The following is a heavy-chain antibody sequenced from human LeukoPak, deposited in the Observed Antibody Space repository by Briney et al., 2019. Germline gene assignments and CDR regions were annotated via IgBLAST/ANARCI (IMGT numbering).Heavy chain of an antibody. CDR2: ISHTGST. J-gene: IGHJ6*02. V-gene: IGHV4-30-2*02. Sequence: SETLSLTCAVSGGSVSSGGFSWRWIRQPPGKGLECIGSISHTGSTYYNPSLKSRVTISVDSSKNQFSLRLSSLTAADTAVYYCARYSGMTVAGTVYYGMDVWGQGTTVTVSS. CDR1: GGSVSSGGFS. CDR3: ARYSGMTVAGTVYYGMDV. D-gene: IGHD6-19*01.